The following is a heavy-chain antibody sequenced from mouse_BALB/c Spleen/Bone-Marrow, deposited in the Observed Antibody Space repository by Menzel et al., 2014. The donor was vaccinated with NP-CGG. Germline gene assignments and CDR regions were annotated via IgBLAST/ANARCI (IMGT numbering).Heavy chain of an antibody. CDR3: ARRIYYAMGY. J-gene: IGHJ2*01. D-gene: IGHD2-1*01. V-gene: IGHV1-54*01. CDR2: INPGSGGT. Sequence: QVQLQQPGPELVRPGTSVKVSCKASGYAFTNYLMEWIKQRPGQGLEWIGVINPGSGGTNYNEKFKGKATLTADKSSSTAYMQLSSLTSDDSAVYFCARRIYYAMGYWGQGTPLTVSS. CDR1: GYAFTNYL.